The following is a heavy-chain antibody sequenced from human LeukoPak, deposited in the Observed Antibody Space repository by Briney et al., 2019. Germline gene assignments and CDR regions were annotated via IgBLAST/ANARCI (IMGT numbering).Heavy chain of an antibody. CDR1: GYTFTGYY. J-gene: IGHJ4*02. D-gene: IGHD6-6*01. V-gene: IGHV1-2*02. CDR3: ARDRGIAASPIGLGY. Sequence: ASVKVSCKASGYTFTGYYMHWVRQAPGQGLEWMGWINPNSGGTNYAQKFQGRVTMTRDTSISTAYMELSRLRSDDTAVYYCARDRGIAASPIGLGYWGQGTLVTVSS. CDR2: INPNSGGT.